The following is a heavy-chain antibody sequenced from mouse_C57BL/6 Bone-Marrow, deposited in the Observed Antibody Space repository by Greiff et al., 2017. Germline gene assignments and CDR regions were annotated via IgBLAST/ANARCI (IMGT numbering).Heavy chain of an antibody. J-gene: IGHJ2*01. Sequence: EVQLQQSGPELVKPGASVKISCKASGYTFTDYYMNWVKQSHGKSLEWIGDINPNNGGTSYNQKFKGKATLTVDKSSSTAYMELRSLTSEDSAVYYCARKEGCSDYWGQGTTLTVSS. CDR2: INPNNGGT. V-gene: IGHV1-26*01. CDR3: ARKEGCSDY. CDR1: GYTFTDYY. D-gene: IGHD3-3*01.